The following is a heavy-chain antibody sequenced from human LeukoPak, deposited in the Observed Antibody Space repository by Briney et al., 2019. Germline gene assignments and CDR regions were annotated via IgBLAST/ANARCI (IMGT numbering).Heavy chain of an antibody. CDR1: GFTVSRNF. Sequence: GGSLRLTCAASGFTVSRNFMSWVRQAPGKGLEWVSVIYSGGTTEYADSVKGRFIISRDNSKNTLYLQMNSLRAEDTAVYYCARDGYGYNYMDVWGKGTTVTVSS. D-gene: IGHD1-1*01. J-gene: IGHJ6*03. V-gene: IGHV3-53*01. CDR2: IYSGGTT. CDR3: ARDGYGYNYMDV.